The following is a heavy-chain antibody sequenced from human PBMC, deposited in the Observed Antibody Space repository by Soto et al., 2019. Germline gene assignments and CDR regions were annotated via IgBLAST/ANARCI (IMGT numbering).Heavy chain of an antibody. CDR2: INPMGGST. CDR3: ARDLAAGDL. Sequence: GASVKVSCKASGYTFINYYIHWVRQAPGQGLEWMAIINPMGGSTNYAQEFQGRVTLTSDTSTSTVYMELSSLRFEDTALFYCARDLAAGDLWGKGTLVTVSS. CDR1: GYTFINYY. V-gene: IGHV1-46*01. D-gene: IGHD6-13*01. J-gene: IGHJ4*02.